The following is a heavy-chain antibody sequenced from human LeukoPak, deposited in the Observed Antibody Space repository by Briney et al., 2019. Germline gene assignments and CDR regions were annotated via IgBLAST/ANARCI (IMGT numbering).Heavy chain of an antibody. J-gene: IGHJ4*02. D-gene: IGHD3-10*01. CDR2: ISAYNGNT. Sequence: GASVKVSCKASGYTFTSYGISWERQAPGQGLEWMGWISAYNGNTNYAQKLQGRVTMTTDTSTSTAYMDLRNLRDDDTAMYYCARNGRVRRVVKDLFEYWGQGTLVAVSS. V-gene: IGHV1-18*01. CDR3: ARNGRVRRVVKDLFEY. CDR1: GYTFTSYG.